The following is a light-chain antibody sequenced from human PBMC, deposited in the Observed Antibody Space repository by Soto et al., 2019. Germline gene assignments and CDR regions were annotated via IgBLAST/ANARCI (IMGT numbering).Light chain of an antibody. CDR1: SSNIGGNS. Sequence: QTVVTQPPSVSAAPGQKVTISCSGSSSNIGGNSVSWYQQLPGTAPKLLISGHNNRPSGVPDRFFGSKSGTSASLTIIGLQADDEAEYFCQSFDSSLSGSGVFGGGTKLTVL. CDR3: QSFDSSLSGSGV. CDR2: GHN. J-gene: IGLJ3*02. V-gene: IGLV1-40*01.